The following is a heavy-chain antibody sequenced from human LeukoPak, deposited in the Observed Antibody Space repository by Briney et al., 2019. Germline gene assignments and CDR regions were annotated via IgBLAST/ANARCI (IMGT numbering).Heavy chain of an antibody. V-gene: IGHV3-33*01. CDR3: ARGGYSGTYYFDY. Sequence: GGSLRLSCAASGFTFSTYGMHWVRQAPGKGLEWVAVVWYDGSNIHYVDSVKGRFTISRDNSKSTLYLQMNSLTAEDTAVYYRARGGYSGTYYFDYWGQGTLVTVSS. J-gene: IGHJ4*02. CDR2: VWYDGSNI. D-gene: IGHD1-26*01. CDR1: GFTFSTYG.